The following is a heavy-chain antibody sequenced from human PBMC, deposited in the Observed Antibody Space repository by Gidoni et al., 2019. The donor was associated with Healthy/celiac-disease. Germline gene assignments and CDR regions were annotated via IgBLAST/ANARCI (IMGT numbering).Heavy chain of an antibody. CDR1: GGSISSSSYY. CDR3: ARRGPIAVAGMVFGWFDP. J-gene: IGHJ5*02. D-gene: IGHD6-19*01. V-gene: IGHV4-39*01. Sequence: QLQLQESGPGLVKPSETLSLTCTVSGGSISSSSYYWGWIRQPPGKGLAWIGRIYYSGSTYYNPSLKSRVTISVDTSKNQFSLKLSSVTAADTAVYYCARRGPIAVAGMVFGWFDPWGQGTLVTVSS. CDR2: IYYSGST.